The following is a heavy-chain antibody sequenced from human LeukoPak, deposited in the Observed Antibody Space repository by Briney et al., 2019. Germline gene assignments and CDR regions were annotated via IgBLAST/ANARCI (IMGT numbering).Heavy chain of an antibody. CDR1: GYTFTDYY. CDR2: LNPNSGGT. Sequence: GASVTVSCKASGYTFTDYYMHWVRQAPGQGLEWMGWLNPNSGGTNYAQKFQGRVTMTRDTSSSTAYMEVSRLRSDDTAVYYCARDIMATMSYDSWGQGTLVTVSS. J-gene: IGHJ4*02. CDR3: ARDIMATMSYDS. V-gene: IGHV1-2*02. D-gene: IGHD5-12*01.